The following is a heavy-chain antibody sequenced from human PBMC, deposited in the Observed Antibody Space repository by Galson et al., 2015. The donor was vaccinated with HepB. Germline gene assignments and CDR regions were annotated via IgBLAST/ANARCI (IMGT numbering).Heavy chain of an antibody. CDR3: ARDPLRFAAAGTSNWFDP. D-gene: IGHD6-13*01. V-gene: IGHV1-69*13. CDR1: GGTFSSYA. Sequence: SVKASCKASGGTFSSYAISWVRQAPGQGLEWMGGIIPIFGTANYAQKFQGRVTITADESTSTAYMELSSLRSEDTAVYYCARDPLRFAAAGTSNWFDPWGQGTLVTVSS. CDR2: IIPIFGTA. J-gene: IGHJ5*02.